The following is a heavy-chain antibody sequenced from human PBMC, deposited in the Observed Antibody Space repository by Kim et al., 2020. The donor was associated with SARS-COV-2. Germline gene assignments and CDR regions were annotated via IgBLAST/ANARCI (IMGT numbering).Heavy chain of an antibody. J-gene: IGHJ4*02. CDR2: ISWNSGSI. CDR1: GFTFDDYA. CDR3: AKDSGTTAY. V-gene: IGHV3-9*01. D-gene: IGHD4-17*01. Sequence: GGSLRLSCAASGFTFDDYAMHWVRQAPGKGLEWVSGISWNSGSIGYADAVKGRFTISRDNAKNSLYLQMNSLRAEDTALYYCAKDSGTTAYWGQGTLVTVSS.